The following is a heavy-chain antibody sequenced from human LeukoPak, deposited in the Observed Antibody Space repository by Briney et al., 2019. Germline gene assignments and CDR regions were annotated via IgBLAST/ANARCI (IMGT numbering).Heavy chain of an antibody. CDR3: AKPRGGDSWAFDI. CDR1: GFTLSTYG. V-gene: IGHV3-30*18. Sequence: GQSLTLACDASGFTLSTYGMHCVRQAPDKGLEWGAGTSYDGSNRVYTDSVKGRFTISSDNSKSTLYLQMNSLRPEDTAVYYCAKPRGGDSWAFDIWGQGTKVTVSS. CDR2: TSYDGSNR. D-gene: IGHD2-21*02. J-gene: IGHJ3*02.